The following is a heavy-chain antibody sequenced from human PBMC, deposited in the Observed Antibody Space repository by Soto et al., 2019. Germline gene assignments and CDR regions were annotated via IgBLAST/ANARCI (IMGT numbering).Heavy chain of an antibody. J-gene: IGHJ4*02. CDR2: ISSSGSTI. V-gene: IGHV3-48*03. D-gene: IGHD1-26*01. CDR3: AREARNLVGATDY. Sequence: GGSLRLSCAASGFTFSSYEMNWVRQAPGKGLEWVSYISSSGSTIYYADSVKGRFTISRDNAKNSLYLQMNSLRAEDTAVYYCAREARNLVGATDYWGQGTLVTVSS. CDR1: GFTFSSYE.